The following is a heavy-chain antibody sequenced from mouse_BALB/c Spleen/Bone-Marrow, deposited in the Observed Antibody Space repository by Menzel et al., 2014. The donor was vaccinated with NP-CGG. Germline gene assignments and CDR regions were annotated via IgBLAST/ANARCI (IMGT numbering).Heavy chain of an antibody. CDR3: ARDENVGIYWYFDV. Sequence: EVQGVESGGGSVQPGGSLRLSCATSGFTFTDYYMSWVRQPPGKALEWLGFIRNKAEGYTTEYSASVKGRFTISRDNSQRILYLQMNTLRPEDSATYYCARDENVGIYWYFDVWGAGTTVIVSS. V-gene: IGHV7-3*02. J-gene: IGHJ1*01. CDR1: GFTFTDYY. CDR2: IRNKAEGYTT.